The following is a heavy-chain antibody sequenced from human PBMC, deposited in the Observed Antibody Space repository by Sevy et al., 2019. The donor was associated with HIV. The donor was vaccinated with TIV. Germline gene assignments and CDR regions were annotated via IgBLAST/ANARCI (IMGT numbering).Heavy chain of an antibody. CDR3: ARGGGNGWYYFDY. CDR1: GGTFSSYG. D-gene: IGHD6-19*01. Sequence: ASVKVSCKASGGTFSSYGISWVRQAPGQGLEWMGGIIPILGTVNYTQKFQGRVTITADESTKTAYMELSSLRSEDTAVYYCARGGGNGWYYFDYWGQETLVTVFS. V-gene: IGHV1-69*13. J-gene: IGHJ4*02. CDR2: IIPILGTV.